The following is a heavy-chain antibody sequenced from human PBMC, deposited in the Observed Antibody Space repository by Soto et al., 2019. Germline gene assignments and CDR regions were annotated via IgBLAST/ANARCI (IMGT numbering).Heavy chain of an antibody. CDR1: GFTFSSYG. Sequence: GGSLRLSCAASGFTFSSYGMHWVRQAPGKGLEWVAVISYDGSNKYYADSVKGRFTISRDNSKNTLYLQMNSLRAEDTAVYYCAKDTGTYNHYYYGMDVWGQGTTVTVSS. D-gene: IGHD1-20*01. J-gene: IGHJ6*02. CDR3: AKDTGTYNHYYYGMDV. CDR2: ISYDGSNK. V-gene: IGHV3-30*18.